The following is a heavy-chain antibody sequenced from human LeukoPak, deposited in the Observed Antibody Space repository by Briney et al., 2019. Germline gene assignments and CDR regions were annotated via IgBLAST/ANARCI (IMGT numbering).Heavy chain of an antibody. J-gene: IGHJ3*02. CDR2: XXXGDSDT. CDR1: GYSFTSXW. CDR3: ARLHCSSTSCYPRDAFDI. Sequence: GGSXXIXXKGSGYSFTSXWXXGVRXXXGKGXXXXXXXXXGDSDTRYSPSFQGQVTISADKSISTAYLQWSSLKASDTAMYYCARLHCSSTSCYPRDAFDIWGQGTMVTVSS. V-gene: IGHV5-51*01. D-gene: IGHD2-2*01.